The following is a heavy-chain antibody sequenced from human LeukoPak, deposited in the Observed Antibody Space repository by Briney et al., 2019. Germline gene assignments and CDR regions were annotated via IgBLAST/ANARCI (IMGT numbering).Heavy chain of an antibody. CDR2: ISSSSSTI. Sequence: GGSLRLSCAASGFTFSSYSMNWVRQAPGKGLEWVSYISSSSSTIYYVDSVKGRFTISRDNAKNSLYLQMNSLRAEDTAVYYCATSPPPYYYDSSGYEIPFDYWGQGTLVTVSS. CDR1: GFTFSSYS. J-gene: IGHJ4*02. D-gene: IGHD3-22*01. V-gene: IGHV3-48*01. CDR3: ATSPPPYYYDSSGYEIPFDY.